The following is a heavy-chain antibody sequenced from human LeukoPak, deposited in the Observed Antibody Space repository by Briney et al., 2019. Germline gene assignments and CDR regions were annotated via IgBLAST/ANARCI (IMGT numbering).Heavy chain of an antibody. D-gene: IGHD2-2*01. J-gene: IGHJ6*02. CDR1: GFTVSSND. Sequence: PWGSLRLSCAASGFTVSSNDISWVHQALRKGLQYESVIYSGGSTYYADSVKGRFTISRDNSKNTLYLQMNSLRAEDTAVYYCAREGGPTYCSSTSCSDYYYYYGMDVWGQGTTVTVSS. CDR3: AREGGPTYCSSTSCSDYYYYYGMDV. CDR2: IYSGGST. V-gene: IGHV3-66*01.